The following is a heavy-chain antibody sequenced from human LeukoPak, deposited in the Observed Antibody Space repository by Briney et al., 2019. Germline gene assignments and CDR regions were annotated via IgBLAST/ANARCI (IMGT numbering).Heavy chain of an antibody. CDR1: GGSMSGYF. J-gene: IGHJ1*01. D-gene: IGHD6-13*01. Sequence: SETLSLTCTVSGGSMSGYFWSWIRQPPGKGLEWIGYIYYSGSTNYNPSLKSRVTISVDTSKNQFSLKLSSVTAAGTAVYYCARSITSSWYGDFQHWGQGTLVTVTP. CDR3: ARSITSSWYGDFQH. CDR2: IYYSGST. V-gene: IGHV4-59*01.